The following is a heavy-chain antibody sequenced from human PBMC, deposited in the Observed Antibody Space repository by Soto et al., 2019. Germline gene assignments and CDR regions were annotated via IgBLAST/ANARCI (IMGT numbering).Heavy chain of an antibody. CDR3: ARDRATNGVCYRMDV. D-gene: IGHD2-8*01. CDR2: INPNSGGT. Sequence: ASVKVSCKASGYTFTGYYMHWVRQAPGQGLEWMGWINPNSGGTNYAQKFQGRVTMTRDTSISTAYMELSRLRSDDTAVYYCARDRATNGVCYRMDVWGQGTKVTVS. CDR1: GYTFTGYY. J-gene: IGHJ6*02. V-gene: IGHV1-2*02.